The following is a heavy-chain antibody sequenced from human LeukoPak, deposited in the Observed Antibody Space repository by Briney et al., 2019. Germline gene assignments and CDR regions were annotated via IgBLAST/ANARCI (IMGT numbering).Heavy chain of an antibody. CDR2: IYTTGTT. J-gene: IGHJ4*02. CDR1: NAPVNRYL. Sequence: SVPQSLTCTVSNAPVNRYLWGWVPHPAGKALERLRHIYTTGTTYYNPSLKRRLTLSIETSKSQFSLTLRSATAADTAVYFCGRQGYTAAYHFFDYWSLGTLVTVSS. CDR3: GRQGYTAAYHFFDY. D-gene: IGHD6-25*01. V-gene: IGHV4-4*07.